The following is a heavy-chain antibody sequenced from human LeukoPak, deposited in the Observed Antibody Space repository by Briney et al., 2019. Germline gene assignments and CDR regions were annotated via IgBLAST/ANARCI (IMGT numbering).Heavy chain of an antibody. CDR2: VNRDGSET. CDR1: GFALSSHW. CDR3: ANEIRPNDY. D-gene: IGHD4-17*01. J-gene: IGHJ4*02. V-gene: IGHV3-7*03. Sequence: GGSLRLSCAASGFALSSHWMTWVRQVPGRGPEWVANVNRDGSETYYLDSVKGRFTISKDNAKNSLYLQMNTLRAEDTAVYYCANEIRPNDYWGQGTLVTVSS.